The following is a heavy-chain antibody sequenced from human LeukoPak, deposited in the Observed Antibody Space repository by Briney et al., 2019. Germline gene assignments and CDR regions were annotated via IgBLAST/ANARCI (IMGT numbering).Heavy chain of an antibody. CDR2: ISYDGSNK. D-gene: IGHD3-9*01. CDR1: GFKFFTFA. CDR3: ARDFDQGGADYYFAY. Sequence: PGGSLRLSCEASGFKFFTFAMHWVRRAPGKGLEWVAIISYDGSNKYYGDSVKGRFTISRDNSKNTVFLQMNSLRIDDTAVYYCARDFDQGGADYYFAYWGQGTLVTVSS. V-gene: IGHV3-30-3*01. J-gene: IGHJ4*02.